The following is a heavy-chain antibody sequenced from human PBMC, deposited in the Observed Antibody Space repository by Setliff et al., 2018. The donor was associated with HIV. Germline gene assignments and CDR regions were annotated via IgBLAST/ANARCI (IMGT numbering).Heavy chain of an antibody. D-gene: IGHD2-15*01. V-gene: IGHV4-59*01. CDR2: IYYSGST. J-gene: IGHJ3*02. Sequence: KPSETLSLTCTVSGGSISSYYWSWIRQPPGKGLEWIGYIYYSGSTNYNPSLKSRVTISVDTSKNQFSLKLSSVTAADTAVYYCARNPCSGGSCPDAFDIWGQGTTVTVSS. CDR3: ARNPCSGGSCPDAFDI. CDR1: GGSISSYY.